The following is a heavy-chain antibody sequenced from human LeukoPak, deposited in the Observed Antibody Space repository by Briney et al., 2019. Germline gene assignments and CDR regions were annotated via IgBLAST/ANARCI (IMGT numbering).Heavy chain of an antibody. CDR2: IIPIFGTA. Sequence: ASVKVSCKASGGTFSSYAISWVRQAPGQGLEWMGGIIPIFGTANYAQKFQGRVTITADESTSTAYMELSSLRSEDTAVYYCAKQNDYPNFDYWGQGTLVTVSS. CDR1: GGTFSSYA. V-gene: IGHV1-69*01. CDR3: AKQNDYPNFDY. D-gene: IGHD1-1*01. J-gene: IGHJ4*02.